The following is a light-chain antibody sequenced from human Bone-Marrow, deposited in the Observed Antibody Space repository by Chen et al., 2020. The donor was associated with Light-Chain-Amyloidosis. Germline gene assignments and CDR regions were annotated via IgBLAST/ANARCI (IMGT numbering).Light chain of an antibody. CDR1: RGSIATNY. V-gene: IGLV6-57*01. CDR3: QSYQGSSQGV. CDR2: EDD. J-gene: IGLJ3*02. Sequence: NFMLTQPHSVSESPGKTVIISCTRSRGSIATNYVQWYQQRPGSSPTTVIYEDDQRPSGVPDRFSGSIDRSSNSASLAISGLKTKDEADYYCQSYQGSSQGVFGGGTKLTVL.